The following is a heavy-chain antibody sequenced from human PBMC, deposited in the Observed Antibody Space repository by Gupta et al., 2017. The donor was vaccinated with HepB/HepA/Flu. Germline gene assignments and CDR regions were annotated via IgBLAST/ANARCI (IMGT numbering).Heavy chain of an antibody. D-gene: IGHD5-24*01. CDR1: GFTFSDHQ. Sequence: EVQLVESGGGLVQPGGSLRLSCAASGFTFSDHQMDWVRQAPGKGLEWVGVSRSKTDNYRTEYAASVKGRFTISRDDSKNSLYLQMNSLKTEDTAVYYCIRFLGMGTIMGPDYWGQGTLVTVSS. CDR3: IRFLGMGTIMGPDY. J-gene: IGHJ4*02. V-gene: IGHV3-72*01. CDR2: SRSKTDNYRT.